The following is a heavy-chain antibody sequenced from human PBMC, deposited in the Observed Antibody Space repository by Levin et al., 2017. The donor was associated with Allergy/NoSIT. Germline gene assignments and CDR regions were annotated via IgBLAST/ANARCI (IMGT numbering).Heavy chain of an antibody. D-gene: IGHD3-22*01. CDR2: ISGSGGST. Sequence: GESLKISCAASGFTFSSYAMSWVRQAPGKGLEWVSAISGSGGSTYYADSVKGRFTISRDNSKNTLYLQMNSLRAEDTAVYYCAKDEGANYYDSSDQMVPFYYYYGMDGWGQGTTVTVSS. J-gene: IGHJ6*02. V-gene: IGHV3-23*01. CDR1: GFTFSSYA. CDR3: AKDEGANYYDSSDQMVPFYYYYGMDG.